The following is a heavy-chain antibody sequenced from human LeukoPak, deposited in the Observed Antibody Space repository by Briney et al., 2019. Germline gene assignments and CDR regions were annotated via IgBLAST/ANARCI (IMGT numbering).Heavy chain of an antibody. Sequence: PSETLSLTCTVSGGSISSYFWSWIRQPPGKGLEWIGYIYTSGSTNYNPSLKSRVTISVDTSKNQFSLKLSSVTAADTAVYYCARGAYYYGSGSYYKSYYYYYMDVWGKGTTVTVSS. CDR2: IYTSGST. J-gene: IGHJ6*03. V-gene: IGHV4-4*09. D-gene: IGHD3-10*01. CDR3: ARGAYYYGSGSYYKSYYYYYMDV. CDR1: GGSISSYF.